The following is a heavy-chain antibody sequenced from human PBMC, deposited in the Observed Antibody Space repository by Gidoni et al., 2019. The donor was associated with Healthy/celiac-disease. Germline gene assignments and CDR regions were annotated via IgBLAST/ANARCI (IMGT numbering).Heavy chain of an antibody. CDR3: ARGPNWGFDY. Sequence: EVQLVESGGGLVQPGGSLRLSCAASGFTFSRYSMNWVRQAPGQGLEWVSYISSSSSTIYYADSVKGRFTISRDNAKNSLYLQMNSLRAEDTAVYYCARGPNWGFDYWGQGTLVPVSS. CDR1: GFTFSRYS. J-gene: IGHJ4*02. CDR2: ISSSSSTI. D-gene: IGHD7-27*01. V-gene: IGHV3-48*01.